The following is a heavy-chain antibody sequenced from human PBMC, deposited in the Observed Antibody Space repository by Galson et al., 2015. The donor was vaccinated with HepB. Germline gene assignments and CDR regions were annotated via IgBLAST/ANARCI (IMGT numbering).Heavy chain of an antibody. Sequence: SVKVSCKASGGTFSSYAISWVRQAPGQGLEWMGGIIPIFGTANYAQKFQGRVTITADESTSTAYMELSSLRSEDTAMYYCARDRGGEHSSSWYPPYYYYYGMDVWGQGTTVTVSS. J-gene: IGHJ6*02. D-gene: IGHD6-13*01. CDR1: GGTFSSYA. CDR2: IIPIFGTA. V-gene: IGHV1-69*13. CDR3: ARDRGGEHSSSWYPPYYYYYGMDV.